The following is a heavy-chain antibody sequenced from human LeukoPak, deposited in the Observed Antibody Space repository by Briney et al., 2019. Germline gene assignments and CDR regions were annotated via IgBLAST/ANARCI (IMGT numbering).Heavy chain of an antibody. D-gene: IGHD5-24*01. V-gene: IGHV4-39*07. CDR3: ATDHSMATIAWWFDP. CDR1: GGSISSSSYY. CDR2: IYYSGST. Sequence: SSETLSLTCTVSGGSISSSSYYWGWIRQPPGKGLEWIGSIYYSGSTYYNPSPKSRVTISVDTSKNQFSLKLSSVTAADTAFYYCATDHSMATIAWWFDPWGQGTLVTVSS. J-gene: IGHJ5*02.